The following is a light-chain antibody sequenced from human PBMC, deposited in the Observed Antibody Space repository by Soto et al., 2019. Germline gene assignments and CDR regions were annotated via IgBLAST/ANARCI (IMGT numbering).Light chain of an antibody. CDR2: EVN. Sequence: QSVLTQPASVSGSPGQSITISCTGTSSDIGAYNFVSWYQQHPGKAPKLMIYEVNDRPSGISNRFSGSKSGTTASLTISGLQAEDEADYYCSSYTRSTTLVFGGGTQLTVL. J-gene: IGLJ7*01. CDR3: SSYTRSTTLV. CDR1: SSDIGAYNF. V-gene: IGLV2-14*01.